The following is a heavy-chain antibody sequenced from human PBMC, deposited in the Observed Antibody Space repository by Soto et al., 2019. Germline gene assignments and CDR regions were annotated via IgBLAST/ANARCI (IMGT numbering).Heavy chain of an antibody. CDR1: GFTFSDYY. CDR2: ISSSSYT. V-gene: IGHV3-11*06. J-gene: IGHJ6*02. Sequence: GGSLRLSCAASGFTFSDYYMSWIRQAPGKGLEWVSYISSSSYTNYADSVKGRFTISRDNAKNSLYLQMNSLRAEDTAVYYCARNMEWLSDGYYYGMDVWGQGTTVTVSS. CDR3: ARNMEWLSDGYYYGMDV. D-gene: IGHD3-3*01.